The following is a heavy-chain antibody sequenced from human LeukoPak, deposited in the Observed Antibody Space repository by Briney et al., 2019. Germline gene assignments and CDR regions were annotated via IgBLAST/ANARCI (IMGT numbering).Heavy chain of an antibody. CDR3: ARVITFGGVIVGVY. V-gene: IGHV1-58*02. D-gene: IGHD3-16*02. CDR1: GFTFTSSA. CDR2: IVVGSGNT. Sequence: ASVKVSCKASGFTFTSSAMQWVRQARGQRLEWIGWIVVGSGNTNYAQKFQERVTITRDMSTSTAYMELSSLRSEDTAVYYCARVITFGGVIVGVYWGQGSLVTVSS. J-gene: IGHJ4*02.